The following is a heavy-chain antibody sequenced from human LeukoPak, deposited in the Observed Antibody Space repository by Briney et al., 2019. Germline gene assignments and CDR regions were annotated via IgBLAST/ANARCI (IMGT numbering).Heavy chain of an antibody. J-gene: IGHJ4*02. Sequence: PGGSLRLSCAASGFTFSSYGMHWVRQAPGKGLEWVAFIRYDGSNKYYADSVKGRFTISRDNSKNTLYLQMNSLRAEDTAVYYCAKFSLPIVVVPAADYFDYWGQGTLVTVSS. CDR3: AKFSLPIVVVPAADYFDY. CDR2: IRYDGSNK. V-gene: IGHV3-30*02. D-gene: IGHD2-2*01. CDR1: GFTFSSYG.